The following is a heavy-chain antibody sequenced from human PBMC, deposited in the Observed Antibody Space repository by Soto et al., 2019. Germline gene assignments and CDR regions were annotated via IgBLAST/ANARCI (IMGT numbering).Heavy chain of an antibody. CDR3: AREATRYYYDSSCSLHTEIGVFVY. CDR2: ISYDGSNK. D-gene: IGHD3-22*01. V-gene: IGHV3-30-3*01. CDR1: GFTFSSYA. J-gene: IGHJ4*02. Sequence: GGSLRLSCVASGFTFSSYAMHWVRQAPGKGLEWVAVISYDGSNKYYADSVKGRFTISRDNSKNTLYLQMNSLRAEDTAVYYCAREATRYYYDSSCSLHTEIGVFVYWGQGTLVTVSS.